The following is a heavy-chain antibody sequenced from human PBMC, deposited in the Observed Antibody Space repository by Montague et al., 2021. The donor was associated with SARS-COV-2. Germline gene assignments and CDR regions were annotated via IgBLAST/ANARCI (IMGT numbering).Heavy chain of an antibody. J-gene: IGHJ6*02. D-gene: IGHD3-10*01. Sequence: SLRLSCAASGFTFDDYAMHWVRQAPGKGLEWVSGISWNSGSIGYTDSVKGRFTIPRDNAKNSLYLQMNSLRAEDTALYYCAKDMGPYGSGPYGMDVWGQGTTVTVSS. CDR1: GFTFDDYA. V-gene: IGHV3-9*01. CDR3: AKDMGPYGSGPYGMDV. CDR2: ISWNSGSI.